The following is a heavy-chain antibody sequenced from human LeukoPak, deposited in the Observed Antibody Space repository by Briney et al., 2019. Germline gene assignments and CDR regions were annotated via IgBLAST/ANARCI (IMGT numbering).Heavy chain of an antibody. J-gene: IGHJ4*02. CDR1: GESVSRNSPA. V-gene: IGHV6-1*01. CDR3: AREGYSSGWYQDFDY. CDR2: TYDRSKWYN. D-gene: IGHD6-19*01. Sequence: SRTLSLTCAISGESVSRNSPACNCTRQSPSRGLEWLGRTYDRSKWYNDYAVSVKSRITINPDTSMNKFSQKLNSQSPEDTAVYSCAREGYSSGWYQDFDYWGQGTLVTVSS.